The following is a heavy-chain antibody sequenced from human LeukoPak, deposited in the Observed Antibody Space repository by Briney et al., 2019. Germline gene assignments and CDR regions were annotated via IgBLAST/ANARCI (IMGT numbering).Heavy chain of an antibody. CDR1: GGSFSGYY. J-gene: IGHJ5*02. D-gene: IGHD5-12*01. V-gene: IGHV4-34*01. Sequence: SETLSLTCAVYGGSFSGYYWSWIRQPPGKGLEWIGEINHSGSTNYNPSLKSRVTISVDTSKNQFSLKLSSVTAADTAVYYCARDRSAGGYAGYNWFDPWGQGTLVTVSS. CDR3: ARDRSAGGYAGYNWFDP. CDR2: INHSGST.